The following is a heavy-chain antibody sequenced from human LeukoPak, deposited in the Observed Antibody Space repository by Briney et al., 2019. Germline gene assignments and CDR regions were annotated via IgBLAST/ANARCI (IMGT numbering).Heavy chain of an antibody. V-gene: IGHV1-18*01. D-gene: IGHD3-10*01. Sequence: XVSCKASGYXFTSYGISWVRQAPGQGLEWMGWISAYNGNTNYAQKLQGRVTMTTDTSTSTAYMELRSLRSDDTAVYYCARFMFYYGSGSYYSNWFDPWGQGTLVTVSS. CDR3: ARFMFYYGSGSYYSNWFDP. J-gene: IGHJ5*02. CDR2: ISAYNGNT. CDR1: GYXFTSYG.